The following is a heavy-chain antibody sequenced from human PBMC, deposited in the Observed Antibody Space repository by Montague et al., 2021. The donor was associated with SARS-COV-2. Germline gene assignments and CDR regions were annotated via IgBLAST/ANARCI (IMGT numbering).Heavy chain of an antibody. V-gene: IGHV4-39*07. CDR3: ARDLWVWLSVEGSSDS. J-gene: IGHJ4*02. D-gene: IGHD1-26*01. CDR2: IYYSGST. Sequence: SETLSLTCTVSGGSISSSSYYWGWVRQPPGKGLEWIGSIYYSGSTYYNPSLKSRVTISVDTSKNQFSLKLGSVTAADTAVYYCARDLWVWLSVEGSSDSWGQGTLVTVSS. CDR1: GGSISSSSYY.